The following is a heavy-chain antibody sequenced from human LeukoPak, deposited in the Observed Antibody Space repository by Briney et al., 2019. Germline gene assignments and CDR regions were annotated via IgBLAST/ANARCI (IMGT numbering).Heavy chain of an antibody. Sequence: SETLSLTCTVSGGSMSSSTYYWGWIRQPPGKGLERIASMYYIGSTYYNPSLKSRVTISQDTSKNQFSLKLDSVTAADTALYYCVKEGFWGRGTLVTVSS. V-gene: IGHV4-39*07. CDR3: VKEGF. J-gene: IGHJ4*02. CDR1: GGSMSSSTYY. CDR2: MYYIGST.